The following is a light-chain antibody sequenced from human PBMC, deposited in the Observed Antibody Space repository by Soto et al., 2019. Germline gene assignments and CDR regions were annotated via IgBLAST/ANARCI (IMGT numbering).Light chain of an antibody. Sequence: DIQMTQSPSSLSASVGDRVTITCRPSQNIGRYLNWYQQKPGRAPKLLISIVSTLQSGVPSRFSGSGSGKDFTLTISSLQPEDFATAYGQQSYNIPWTFGQGTKVEIK. CDR1: QNIGRY. CDR3: QQSYNIPWT. J-gene: IGKJ1*01. CDR2: IVS. V-gene: IGKV1-39*01.